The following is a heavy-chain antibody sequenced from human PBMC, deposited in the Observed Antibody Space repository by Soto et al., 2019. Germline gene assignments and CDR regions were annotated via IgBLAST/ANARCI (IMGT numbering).Heavy chain of an antibody. Sequence: GGSLRLSCAASGFTFSNAWMSWVRQAPGKGLEWVGRIKSKTDGGTTDYAAPVKGRFTISRDDSKNTLYLQMNSLRAEDTAVYYCAKYQAVPLPYYYYYGMDVWGQGTTVTVSS. J-gene: IGHJ6*02. CDR1: GFTFSNAW. CDR3: AKYQAVPLPYYYYYGMDV. CDR2: IKSKTDGGTT. V-gene: IGHV3-15*01. D-gene: IGHD2-2*01.